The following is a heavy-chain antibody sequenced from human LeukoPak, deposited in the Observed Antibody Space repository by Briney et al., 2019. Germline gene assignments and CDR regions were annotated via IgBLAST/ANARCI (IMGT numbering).Heavy chain of an antibody. D-gene: IGHD5-18*01. CDR2: QDGSDK. Sequence: GGSLRLSCAASGFTFRSYWMKQDGSDKYYVDSVKGRFTISRDNAKNSVYLQLNSLRVEDTAVYFCARGSPGYSFGFSIWGQGTMVTVSS. CDR1: GFTFRSYW. V-gene: IGHV3-7*03. J-gene: IGHJ3*02. CDR3: ARGSPGYSFGFSI.